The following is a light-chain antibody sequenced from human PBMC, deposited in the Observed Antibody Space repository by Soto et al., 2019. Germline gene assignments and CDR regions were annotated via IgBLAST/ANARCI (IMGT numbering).Light chain of an antibody. Sequence: QSALTQPASVSGSPGQSLTISCTGTSSDVGGYNYVSWYQQHPGKAPKLMIYDVSNRPSGVSNRFSGSKSGNTASLTISGLQAEDEADYYCSSYTSSRTRVFGTGTKLTVL. V-gene: IGLV2-14*01. J-gene: IGLJ1*01. CDR3: SSYTSSRTRV. CDR1: SSDVGGYNY. CDR2: DVS.